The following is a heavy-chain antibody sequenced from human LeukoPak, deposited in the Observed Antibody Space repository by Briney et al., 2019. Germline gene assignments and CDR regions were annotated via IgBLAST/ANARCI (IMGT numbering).Heavy chain of an antibody. CDR2: ISSSGSTI. CDR1: GFSLSSYE. D-gene: IGHD1-7*01. Sequence: GGSLRLSCAASGFSLSSYEMNWVRQAPGKGLEWVSHISSSGSTIWYADSVKGRFTISRDNAKNSLYLQMNSLRAGDTAVYYCARVELAPYYYYMDVWGKGTTVTVSS. CDR3: ARVELAPYYYYMDV. J-gene: IGHJ6*03. V-gene: IGHV3-48*03.